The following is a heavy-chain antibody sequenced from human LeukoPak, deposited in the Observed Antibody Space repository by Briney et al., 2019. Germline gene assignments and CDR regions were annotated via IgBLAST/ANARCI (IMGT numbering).Heavy chain of an antibody. J-gene: IGHJ6*02. V-gene: IGHV3-23*01. CDR1: GFTFSTFT. CDR3: AKYYGDPSGAYYGMDV. Sequence: PGGSLRLSCAASGFTFSTFTMNWVRQAPGKGLEWVSAISGSGGSTYYADSVKGRFTISRDNSKNTLYLQMNSLRAEDTAVYYCAKYYGDPSGAYYGMDVWGQGTTVTVSS. CDR2: ISGSGGST. D-gene: IGHD4-17*01.